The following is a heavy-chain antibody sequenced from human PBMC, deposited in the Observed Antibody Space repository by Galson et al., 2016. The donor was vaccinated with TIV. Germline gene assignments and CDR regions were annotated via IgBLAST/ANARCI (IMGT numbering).Heavy chain of an antibody. CDR2: ISGHSGNT. CDR1: GYTFSKYG. CDR3: ARSRLGRAVNIFGVVVVAGWFDP. D-gene: IGHD3-3*02. J-gene: IGHJ5*02. V-gene: IGHV1-18*04. Sequence: SVKVSCKASGYTFSKYGISWVRRAPGQGLEWMGWISGHSGNTDYARKFQGRLVMTTDTSTGTAYMELSSLKSEDTAVYYCARSRLGRAVNIFGVVVVAGWFDPWGQGTLVSVSS.